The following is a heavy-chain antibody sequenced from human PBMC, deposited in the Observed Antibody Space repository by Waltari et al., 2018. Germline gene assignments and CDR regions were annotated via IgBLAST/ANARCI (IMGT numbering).Heavy chain of an antibody. CDR2: IKGDGIQK. Sequence: VRLVESGGGLVQPGGSLRLSGSASGPLFTYYWLAWVRQAPGEGLEWVANIKGDGIQKYYMDSVRGRFTISRDNAMNSLYLQMNNLGVEDSAVYYCAKWVTDSFHALDVWGQGTTVTVSS. J-gene: IGHJ6*02. CDR1: GPLFTYYW. CDR3: AKWVTDSFHALDV. D-gene: IGHD1-20*01. V-gene: IGHV3-7*02.